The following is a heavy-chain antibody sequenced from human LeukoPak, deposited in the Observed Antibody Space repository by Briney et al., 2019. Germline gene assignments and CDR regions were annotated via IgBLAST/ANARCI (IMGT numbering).Heavy chain of an antibody. V-gene: IGHV3-33*01. Sequence: GRSLRLSCAASGFTFSSYGMHWVRQAPGKGLEWVAVIWYDGSNKYYADSVKGRFTISRDNSKNTLYLQMNSLRAKDTAVYYCARAGDIVVVTAMWFDPWGQGTLVTVSS. CDR2: IWYDGSNK. CDR3: ARAGDIVVVTAMWFDP. J-gene: IGHJ5*02. D-gene: IGHD2-21*02. CDR1: GFTFSSYG.